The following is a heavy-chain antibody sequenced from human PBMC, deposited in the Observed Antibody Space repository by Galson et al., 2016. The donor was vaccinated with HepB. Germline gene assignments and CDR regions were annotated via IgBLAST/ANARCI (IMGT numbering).Heavy chain of an antibody. V-gene: IGHV3-43*01. J-gene: IGHJ4*02. Sequence: SLRLSCAASGLTFDDYTMHWVRQAPGKGLQWVPVISWDGRTTSYADSVKGRFTISRDNAKNSLYLQMNSLATEDTAIYFCAKGFSSSFAGNFDSWGQGALVTVSS. CDR1: GLTFDDYT. CDR2: ISWDGRTT. CDR3: AKGFSSSFAGNFDS. D-gene: IGHD6-13*01.